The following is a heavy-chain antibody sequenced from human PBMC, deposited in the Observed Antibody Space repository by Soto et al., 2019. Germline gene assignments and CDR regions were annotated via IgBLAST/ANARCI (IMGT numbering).Heavy chain of an antibody. D-gene: IGHD5-18*01. CDR2: ISSDGSIK. J-gene: IGHJ4*02. CDR1: GFTFRDSG. CDR3: AKEGFNTTMAAGYVDY. Sequence: QTGGSLRLSCAASGFTFRDSGMHWVRQAPGKGLEWVADISSDGSIKFYGDSMEGRFTISRDNSKNTVYLQMNSLRREDTALYYCAKEGFNTTMAAGYVDYWGQGTLVTVSS. V-gene: IGHV3-30*18.